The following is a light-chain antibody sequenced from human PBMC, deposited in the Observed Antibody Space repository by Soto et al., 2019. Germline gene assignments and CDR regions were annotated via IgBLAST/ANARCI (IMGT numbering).Light chain of an antibody. CDR1: QGISRW. J-gene: IGKJ5*01. CDR2: AAS. CDR3: QQYGKLTIT. V-gene: IGKV1D-16*01. Sequence: IQLTQSPSTLTASVGHRVTITCRASQGISRWLAWYQQKPGKAPKLLINAASSLQSGVPSRFSGSGSGTDCTLTISSLEKEDFAVYYCQQYGKLTITFGQGTRLEIK.